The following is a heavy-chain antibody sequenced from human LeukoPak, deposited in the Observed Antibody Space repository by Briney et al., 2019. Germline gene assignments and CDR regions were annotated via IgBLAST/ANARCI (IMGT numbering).Heavy chain of an antibody. CDR3: AKGLFSVGNDAFDI. V-gene: IGHV3-20*04. D-gene: IGHD4-23*01. CDR2: INWNGGST. Sequence: GGSLRLSCAASGFTFDDYGMSWVRQAPGKGLEWVSGINWNGGSTGYADSVKGRLTISRDNAKNSLYLQMNSLRAEDTALYYCAKGLFSVGNDAFDIWGQGTMVTVSS. J-gene: IGHJ3*02. CDR1: GFTFDDYG.